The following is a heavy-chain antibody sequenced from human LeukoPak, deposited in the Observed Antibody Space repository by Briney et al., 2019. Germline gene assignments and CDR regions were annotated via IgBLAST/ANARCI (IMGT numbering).Heavy chain of an antibody. D-gene: IGHD3-22*01. CDR2: ISGSGGNT. Sequence: GGSLRLSCAASGFTFNTYAMSWVRQAPGKGLEWVSAISGSGGNTYYADSVKGRFTISRDYSKNTLFLQMNSLRAEDTAVYYCTRYSDDSSGYYPTYFDLWGRGTLVTVSS. CDR3: TRYSDDSSGYYPTYFDL. CDR1: GFTFNTYA. J-gene: IGHJ2*01. V-gene: IGHV3-23*01.